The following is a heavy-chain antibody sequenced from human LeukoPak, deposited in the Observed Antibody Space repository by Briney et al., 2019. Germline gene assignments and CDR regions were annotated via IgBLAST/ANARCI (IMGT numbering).Heavy chain of an antibody. V-gene: IGHV3-74*01. Sequence: GGSLRLSCAASGFTFSLYWMHWVRQTPGKGLVWVSRLNSDGSITSYADSVKGRFTISRDNAKNTLYLQMNSLRAEDTALYYCVREYCGGDCYTAFWGQGTLVTVSS. CDR3: VREYCGGDCYTAF. D-gene: IGHD2-21*02. J-gene: IGHJ4*02. CDR2: LNSDGSIT. CDR1: GFTFSLYW.